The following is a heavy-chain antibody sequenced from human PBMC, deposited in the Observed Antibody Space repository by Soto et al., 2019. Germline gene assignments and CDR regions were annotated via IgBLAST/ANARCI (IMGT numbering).Heavy chain of an antibody. V-gene: IGHV3-23*01. CDR3: AKDTPSDIVLIANSFDY. CDR1: GFTFSSYA. CDR2: ISGSGGST. D-gene: IGHD2-8*01. Sequence: PGGSLRLSCAASGFTFSSYAMSWVRQAPGKGLEWVSAISGSGGSTYYADSVKGRFTISRDNSKNTLYLQMNSLRAEDTAVYYCAKDTPSDIVLIANSFDYWGQGTLVTVSS. J-gene: IGHJ4*02.